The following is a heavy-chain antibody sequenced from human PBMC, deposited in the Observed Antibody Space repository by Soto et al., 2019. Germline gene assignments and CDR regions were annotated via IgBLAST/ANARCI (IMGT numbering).Heavy chain of an antibody. V-gene: IGHV4-34*01. CDR3: AREVPSRYFDL. CDR1: GGSFSVYY. J-gene: IGHJ2*01. Sequence: QVRLQQWGAGLLKPSETLPLTCAVYGGSFSVYYWSWIRQPPGKGLEWIGEINHSGSTNYNPSLKSRVTISVDTSKNQFSLKLNSVTAADTAVYYCAREVPSRYFDLWGRGTPVTVSS. CDR2: INHSGST. D-gene: IGHD3-10*01.